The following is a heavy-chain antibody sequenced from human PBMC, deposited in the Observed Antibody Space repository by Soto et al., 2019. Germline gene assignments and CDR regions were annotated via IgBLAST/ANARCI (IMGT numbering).Heavy chain of an antibody. V-gene: IGHV3-30*03. CDR3: VGGQYYFDY. CDR2: ISYDGSDK. CDR1: GFPFTSCG. D-gene: IGHD3-10*01. J-gene: IGHJ4*02. Sequence: QVQLVESGGGVVQPGSSLRLSCAASGFPFTSCGMHWVREGPDKGLEWVAIISYDGSDKYYADSVKGRFTISRDNSKNTLYLQMTSLRPEDTALYYCVGGQYYFDYRGQGTLVIVSS.